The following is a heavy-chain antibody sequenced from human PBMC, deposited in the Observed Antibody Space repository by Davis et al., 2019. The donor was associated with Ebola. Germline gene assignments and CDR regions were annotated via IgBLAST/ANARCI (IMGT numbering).Heavy chain of an antibody. D-gene: IGHD2/OR15-2a*01. V-gene: IGHV2-5*08. J-gene: IGHJ5*02. Sequence: TLSLTCTVSGGSISSYYWSWIRQPPGKALEWLALIYWDDDKRYSPSLKSRLTITKDTSKNQVVLTMTNMDPVDTATYYCAHMLGLINWFDPWGQGTLVTVSS. CDR3: AHMLGLINWFDP. CDR1: GGSISSYYW. CDR2: IYWDDDK.